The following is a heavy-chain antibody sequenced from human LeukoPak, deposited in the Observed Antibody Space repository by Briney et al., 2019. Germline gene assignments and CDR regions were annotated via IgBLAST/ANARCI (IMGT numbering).Heavy chain of an antibody. Sequence: PSETLSLTCAVSGVSVRSYNYWSWVRQPPGKSLEWLGEVYHSGSTIYNPSLESRITISMDTSKNQFSLRLTSVTAADTAVYYCARLLDSSGYYSTDYWGQGTLVTVSS. V-gene: IGHV4-4*02. CDR1: GVSVRSYNY. J-gene: IGHJ4*02. CDR2: VYHSGST. CDR3: ARLLDSSGYYSTDY. D-gene: IGHD3-22*01.